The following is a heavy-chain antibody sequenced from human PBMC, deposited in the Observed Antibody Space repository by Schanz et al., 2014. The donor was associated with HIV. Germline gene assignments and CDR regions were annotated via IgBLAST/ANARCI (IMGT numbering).Heavy chain of an antibody. CDR3: ATSFCFGGSCHTGPFDH. D-gene: IGHD2-15*01. J-gene: IGHJ4*02. Sequence: EVQRVEEGGCIFPPLVSLRLSCEASGFTFDSQSMNWVRQAPGKGLEWVSSISSGSDYTYYAESLTGRFTISRDNAKNSLCLHMNSLRAEDTALYFCATSFCFGGSCHTGPFDHWGRGTLVTVSS. CDR2: ISSGSDYT. CDR1: GFTFDSQS. V-gene: IGHV3-21*01.